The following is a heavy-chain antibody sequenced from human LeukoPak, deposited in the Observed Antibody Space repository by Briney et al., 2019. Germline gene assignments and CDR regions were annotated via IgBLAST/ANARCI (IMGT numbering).Heavy chain of an antibody. CDR1: GFTFSSYA. CDR2: YSGGDT. D-gene: IGHD3-3*01. Sequence: HPGGSLRLSCAASGFTFSSYAMSWVRQAPGKGLEWVSIYSGGDTYYADSVKGRFTISRDNSKNTLYLQMNSLRAEDTAVYYCARDRYSTIFGGWGQGTLVTVSS. CDR3: ARDRYSTIFGG. J-gene: IGHJ4*02. V-gene: IGHV3-66*02.